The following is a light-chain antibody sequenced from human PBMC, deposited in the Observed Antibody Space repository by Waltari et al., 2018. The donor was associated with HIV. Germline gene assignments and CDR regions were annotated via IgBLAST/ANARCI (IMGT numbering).Light chain of an antibody. Sequence: QSVLTQPPSVSGAPGQRVTISCTGSSSNIGSNFDVHWSQLPPGAAPKLLLFANSNRPSGVPDRFSASKSATSASRAISGLQPEDEAEYYCQSFDNSLNGYVFGTGTTVIVL. CDR2: ANS. J-gene: IGLJ1*01. V-gene: IGLV1-40*01. CDR1: SSNIGSNFD. CDR3: QSFDNSLNGYV.